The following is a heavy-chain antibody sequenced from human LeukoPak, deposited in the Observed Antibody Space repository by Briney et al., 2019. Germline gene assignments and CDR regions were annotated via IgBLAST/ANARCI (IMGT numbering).Heavy chain of an antibody. J-gene: IGHJ4*02. Sequence: GGSLRLSCAASGFTFSSYWMSWVRQVPGEGLEWVANINQDGTEKYFVDSVKGRFTVSRDSAKNSLYLQMNSLRAEDTAVYYCARDDNWGSDYWGQGTLVTVSS. D-gene: IGHD7-27*01. CDR2: INQDGTEK. CDR3: ARDDNWGSDY. CDR1: GFTFSSYW. V-gene: IGHV3-7*04.